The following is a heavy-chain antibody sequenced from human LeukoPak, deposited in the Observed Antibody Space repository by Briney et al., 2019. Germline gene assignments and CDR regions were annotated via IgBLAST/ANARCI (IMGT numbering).Heavy chain of an antibody. Sequence: SETLSLTCTVSGDSINSDRYYWRWIRQPAGKGLEWVGHISTSGHTNYNSSLKSRVTISLDTSKNQFSLKLSSVTAADTAVYYCARAGHSSSWYWGWREVRFDPWGQGTLVTVSS. D-gene: IGHD6-13*01. J-gene: IGHJ5*02. CDR3: ARAGHSSSWYWGWREVRFDP. CDR1: GDSINSDRYY. CDR2: ISTSGHT. V-gene: IGHV4-61*09.